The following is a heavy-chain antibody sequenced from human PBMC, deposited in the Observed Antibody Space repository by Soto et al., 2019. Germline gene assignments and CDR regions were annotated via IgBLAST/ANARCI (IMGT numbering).Heavy chain of an antibody. V-gene: IGHV1-69*02. CDR1: GDTFTFYS. Sequence: QVQLVRSGAEVKRPGSSVKFSCKASGDTFTFYSINWGRQAPGLGLEWMGRINHILRMSSYAQRIQGRVTMTADKSTSTAYMELSSLTSEATATNYFASSYGSGSRALAYWGQGALVTCSS. D-gene: IGHD3-10*01. J-gene: IGHJ4*02. CDR3: ASSYGSGSRALAY. CDR2: INHILRMS.